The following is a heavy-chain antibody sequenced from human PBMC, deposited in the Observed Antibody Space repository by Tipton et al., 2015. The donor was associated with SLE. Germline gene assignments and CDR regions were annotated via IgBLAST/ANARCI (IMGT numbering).Heavy chain of an antibody. CDR1: GVSVSSTNYY. CDR3: ARHADESGLS. D-gene: IGHD3/OR15-3a*01. CDR2: IYSSGTT. Sequence: TLSLTCTVSGVSVSSTNYYWSWVRQPAGKGLEWIGRIYSSGTTNYNPSLESRVTISIDPSKNQFSLRLNSVTAADTAVYYCARHADESGLSWGQGTLVTVSS. V-gene: IGHV4-61*02. J-gene: IGHJ4*02.